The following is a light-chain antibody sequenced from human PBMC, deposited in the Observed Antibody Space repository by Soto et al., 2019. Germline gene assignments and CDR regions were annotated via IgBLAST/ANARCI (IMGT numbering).Light chain of an antibody. CDR3: AAWDDDLHVWL. CDR2: SSN. V-gene: IGLV1-44*01. J-gene: IGLJ2*01. CDR1: DSNIGSTA. Sequence: QSVLTQPPSVSATPGQGVILSCSGGDSNIGSTADNWYQQLPGTAPRLLIYSSNQRPSGVPDRISGSKSGTSASLAISGLQSEDEADYYCAAWDDDLHVWLFGGGTKLTVL.